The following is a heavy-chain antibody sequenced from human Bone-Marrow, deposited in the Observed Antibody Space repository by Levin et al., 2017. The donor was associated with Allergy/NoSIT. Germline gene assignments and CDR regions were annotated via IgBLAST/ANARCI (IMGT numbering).Heavy chain of an antibody. CDR3: AREGYDFWSGYYIRYFDY. Sequence: GGSLRLSCAASGFTFSSYAMHWVRQAPGKGLEYVSAISSNGGSTYYANSVKGRFTISRDNSKNTLYLQMGSLRAEDMAVYYCAREGYDFWSGYYIRYFDYWGQGTLVTVSS. CDR1: GFTFSSYA. CDR2: ISSNGGST. D-gene: IGHD3-3*01. V-gene: IGHV3-64*01. J-gene: IGHJ4*02.